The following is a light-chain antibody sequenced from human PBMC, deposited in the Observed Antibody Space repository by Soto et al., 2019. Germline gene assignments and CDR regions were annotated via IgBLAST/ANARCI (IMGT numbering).Light chain of an antibody. V-gene: IGLV2-14*01. CDR1: ASDVGGYHY. Sequence: QSVLAQPASVSGSPGQSIAISCTGTASDVGGYHYVSWYQQYPGKVPKLIISDVSNRPSGVSDRFSGSKSGNTASLTISGLQAEDEADYYSSSYTISSTYDFVTGTKVTV. CDR2: DVS. CDR3: SSYTISSTYD. J-gene: IGLJ1*01.